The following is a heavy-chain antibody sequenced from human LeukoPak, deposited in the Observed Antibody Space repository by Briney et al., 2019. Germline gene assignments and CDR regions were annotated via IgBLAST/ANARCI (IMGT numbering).Heavy chain of an antibody. D-gene: IGHD6-13*01. CDR3: PCTTAGGGRLAHF. CDR2: IIPILGIA. J-gene: IGHJ4*02. Sequence: SVKVSCKASGYTFTSYAMHWVRQAPGQGLEWMGRIIPILGIANYAQKFQGRVTITADKSTSTAYMELTSLTSEDTAIFYCPCTTAGGGRLAHFWGQGTLVTASS. V-gene: IGHV1-69*04. CDR1: GYTFTSYA.